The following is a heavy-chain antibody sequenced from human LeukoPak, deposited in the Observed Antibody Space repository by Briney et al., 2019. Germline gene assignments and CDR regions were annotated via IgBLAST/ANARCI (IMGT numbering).Heavy chain of an antibody. D-gene: IGHD3-10*01. Sequence: GGSLRLSCAASGFTFSSYWMHWVRQAPGKGLVWVSRINSDGSRTTYADSVKGRFTISRDNSKNTLDLQMNSLRAEDTAVYYCATHVRGVIINWFDPWGQGTLVTVSS. CDR2: INSDGSRT. J-gene: IGHJ5*02. CDR3: ATHVRGVIINWFDP. V-gene: IGHV3-74*01. CDR1: GFTFSSYW.